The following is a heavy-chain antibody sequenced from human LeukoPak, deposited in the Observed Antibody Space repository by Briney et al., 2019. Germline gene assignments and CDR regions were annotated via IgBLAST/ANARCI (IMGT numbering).Heavy chain of an antibody. D-gene: IGHD7-27*01. CDR2: ITSSARSI. J-gene: IGHJ4*02. V-gene: IGHV3-48*03. CDR1: GFTFSSYE. Sequence: GGSLRLSCAASGFTFSSYEMNWVRQAPGKGLEWVSHITSSARSISYADSVMGRFTISRDNVKNSLYLQMNSLRAEDTALYYCARVRGTWGDFDWWGQGTLVTVSS. CDR3: ARVRGTWGDFDW.